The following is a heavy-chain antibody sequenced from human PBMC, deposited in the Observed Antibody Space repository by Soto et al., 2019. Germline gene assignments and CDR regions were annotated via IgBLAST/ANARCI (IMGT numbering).Heavy chain of an antibody. CDR1: GGSISSYY. CDR2: IYYSGST. V-gene: IGHV4-59*08. J-gene: IGHJ6*03. CDR3: ARHLPEYSGYDSYYYYYYMDA. D-gene: IGHD5-12*01. Sequence: PSETLSLTCTVSGGSISSYYWSWIRQPPGKGLEWIGYIYYSGSTNYNPSLKSRVTISVDTSKNQFSLKLSSVTAADTAVYYCARHLPEYSGYDSYYYYYYMDAWGKGTTVTVSS.